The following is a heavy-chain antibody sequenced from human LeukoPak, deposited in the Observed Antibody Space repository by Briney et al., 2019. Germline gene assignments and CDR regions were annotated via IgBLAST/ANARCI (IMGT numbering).Heavy chain of an antibody. CDR3: ARGRHVSGMLAAAGSRYYFDY. Sequence: SETLSLTCTVSGGSISSSSYYWGWIRQPPGKGLEWIGSIYYSGSTYYNPSLKSRVTISVDTSKNQFSLKLSSVTAADTAVYYCARGRHVSGMLAAAGSRYYFDYWGQGTLVTVSS. J-gene: IGHJ4*02. V-gene: IGHV4-39*01. CDR2: IYYSGST. D-gene: IGHD6-13*01. CDR1: GGSISSSSYY.